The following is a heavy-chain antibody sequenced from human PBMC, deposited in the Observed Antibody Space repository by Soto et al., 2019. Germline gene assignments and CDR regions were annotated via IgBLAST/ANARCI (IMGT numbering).Heavy chain of an antibody. CDR3: ARDYDSSGYYYGAEGDY. CDR2: ISYDGSNK. D-gene: IGHD3-22*01. CDR1: GFTFSSYG. Sequence: GGSLRLSCAASGFTFSSYGMHWVRQAPGKGLEWVAVISYDGSNKYYADSVKGRFTISRDNSKNTLYLQMNSLRAEDTAVYYCARDYDSSGYYYGAEGDYWGQGTLVTVSS. V-gene: IGHV3-30*03. J-gene: IGHJ4*02.